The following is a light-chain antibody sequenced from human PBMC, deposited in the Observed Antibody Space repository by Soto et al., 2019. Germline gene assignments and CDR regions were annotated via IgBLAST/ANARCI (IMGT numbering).Light chain of an antibody. J-gene: IGLJ2*01. CDR3: SSYAGSNPVV. V-gene: IGLV2-8*01. CDR2: EVS. CDR1: SSDVGGYNY. Sequence: QSALTQPPSASGSPGQSVTISCTGTSSDVGGYNYVSWYQQHPGKAPKLMIYEVSKQHSGVPDRFSGSKFGNTASLTVSGLQAEDEADYYCSSYAGSNPVVFGGGTQLTVL.